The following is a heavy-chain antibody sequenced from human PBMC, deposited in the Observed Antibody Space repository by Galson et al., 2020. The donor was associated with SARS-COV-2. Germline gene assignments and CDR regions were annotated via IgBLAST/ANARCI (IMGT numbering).Heavy chain of an antibody. Sequence: SQTLSLTCTVSGGDITTYHWSWIRQSPGRGLEWLGYIHDRGTYSRPSRYHTETTKYNPSLMHRVPFSMDTSKNQLSLRVNSVIAADTAVYYWARLCVGSTQGLHWYEQPDDEFCGLDVWCQGTTVIVSS. CDR1: GGDITTYH. D-gene: IGHD6-25*01. V-gene: IGHV4-59*08. CDR2: IHDRGTYSRPSRYHTETT. J-gene: IGHJ6*02. CDR3: ARLCVGSTQGLHWYEQPDDEFCGLDV.